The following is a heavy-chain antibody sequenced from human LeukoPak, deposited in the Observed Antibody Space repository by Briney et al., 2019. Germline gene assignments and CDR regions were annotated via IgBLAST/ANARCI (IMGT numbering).Heavy chain of an antibody. J-gene: IGHJ4*01. Sequence: SETLSLTCTVSVGSISSNCWSWIPQPPGKGLEWIGGIYASGTTNYNPSLRGRLTISVDTSNNQFSLTVTSGTAADAAVYYCGGRGFWGQGTLVTVSS. D-gene: IGHD3-10*01. CDR1: VGSISSNC. V-gene: IGHV4-4*08. CDR3: GGRGF. CDR2: IYASGTT.